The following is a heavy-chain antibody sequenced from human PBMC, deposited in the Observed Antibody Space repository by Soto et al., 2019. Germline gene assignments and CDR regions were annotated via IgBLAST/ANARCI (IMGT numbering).Heavy chain of an antibody. CDR3: ARDYGGNYYYYYGMDV. Sequence: SETLSLTCAVSGYSISSGYYWGWIRQPPGKGLEWIGSIYHSGSTYYNPSLKSRVTISVDTSKNQFSLKLSSVTAADTAVYYCARDYGGNYYYYYGMDVWGQGTTVTVSS. J-gene: IGHJ6*02. CDR2: IYHSGST. CDR1: GYSISSGYY. V-gene: IGHV4-38-2*02. D-gene: IGHD4-17*01.